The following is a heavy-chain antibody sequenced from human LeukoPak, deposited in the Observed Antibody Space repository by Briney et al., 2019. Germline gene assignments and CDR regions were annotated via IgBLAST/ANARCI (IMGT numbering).Heavy chain of an antibody. Sequence: ASVKVSCKASGYTFTSYGISWVRQAPGQRLEWMGWISAYNGNTNYAQKLQGRVTMTTDTSTSTAYMELRSLRSDDTAVYYCASLTSGPGYASNYYYMDVWGKGTTVTVSS. CDR3: ASLTSGPGYASNYYYMDV. CDR1: GYTFTSYG. J-gene: IGHJ6*03. D-gene: IGHD3-9*01. CDR2: ISAYNGNT. V-gene: IGHV1-18*01.